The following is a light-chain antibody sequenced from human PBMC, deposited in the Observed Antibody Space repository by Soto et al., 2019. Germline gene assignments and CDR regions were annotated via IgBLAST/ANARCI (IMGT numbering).Light chain of an antibody. CDR2: GAS. CDR3: HHDNNWST. V-gene: IGKV3-15*01. Sequence: EIVMTQSPATLSVSPGERATLSCRASQSVSTNLAWYQQRPGQAPRLLISGASTRAPGIPARFSGSGSGTEFTLTISSLQSEDFAVYYCHHDNNWSTFGQGTRLENK. CDR1: QSVSTN. J-gene: IGKJ5*01.